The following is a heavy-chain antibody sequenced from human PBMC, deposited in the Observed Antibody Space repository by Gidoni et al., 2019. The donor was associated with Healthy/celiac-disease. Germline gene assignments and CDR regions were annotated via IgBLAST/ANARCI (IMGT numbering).Heavy chain of an antibody. V-gene: IGHV3-21*01. D-gene: IGHD2-2*01. CDR3: ARDFPYCSSTSCYFRNNWFDP. CDR1: GFTFSSYS. CDR2: ISSSSSYI. Sequence: EVQLVESGGGLVKPGGSLRLSCAASGFTFSSYSMNWVRQAPGKGLELVSSISSSSSYIYYADSVKGRFTISRDNAKNSLYLQMNSLRAEDTAVYYCARDFPYCSSTSCYFRNNWFDPWGQGTLVTVSS. J-gene: IGHJ5*02.